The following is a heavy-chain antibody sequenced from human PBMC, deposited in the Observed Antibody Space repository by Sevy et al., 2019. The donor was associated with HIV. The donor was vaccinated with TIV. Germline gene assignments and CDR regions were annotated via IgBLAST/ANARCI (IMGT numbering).Heavy chain of an antibody. J-gene: IGHJ4*02. V-gene: IGHV4-30-4*01. CDR2: IYYSGST. Sequence: SETLSLTCTVSGGSISSGDYYWSWIRQPPGKGLEWIGYIYYSGSTYYHPSLKSRVTISVDTSKNQFSLKLSSVTAADTAVYYCARGGAYCGGDCQGYWGQGTLVTVSS. D-gene: IGHD2-21*02. CDR1: GGSISSGDYY. CDR3: ARGGAYCGGDCQGY.